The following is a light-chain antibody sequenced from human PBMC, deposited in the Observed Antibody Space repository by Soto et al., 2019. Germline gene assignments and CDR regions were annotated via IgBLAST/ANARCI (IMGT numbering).Light chain of an antibody. CDR3: CSYAGSSYV. J-gene: IGLJ1*01. CDR1: SIDIGTYNL. V-gene: IGLV2-23*02. Sequence: SVLTESASVSGSPGQSITISYNGTSIDIGTYNLVSWYQHHPGKAPKLMIYEVSKRPSGVSDRFSGSKSGNTASLTISGLQAEDEADYYCCSYAGSSYVFGAGTKVTV. CDR2: EVS.